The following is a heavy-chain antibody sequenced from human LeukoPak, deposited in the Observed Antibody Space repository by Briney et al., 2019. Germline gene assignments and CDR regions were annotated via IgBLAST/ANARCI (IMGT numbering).Heavy chain of an antibody. CDR2: ISWNSGTI. D-gene: IGHD2-2*01. CDR3: AKGKAEIAVVAALDY. J-gene: IGHJ4*02. Sequence: PGRSLRLSCAASGFTFDDYAMHWVRQVPGKGLEWVSGISWNSGTIGYADSVKGRFTISRDNAKNSLYLQMNSLRVEDMALYYCAKGKAEIAVVAALDYWGQGTQVTVSS. CDR1: GFTFDDYA. V-gene: IGHV3-9*03.